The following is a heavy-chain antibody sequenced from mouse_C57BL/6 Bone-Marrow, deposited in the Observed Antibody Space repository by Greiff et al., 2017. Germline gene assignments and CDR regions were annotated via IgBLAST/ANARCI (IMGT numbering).Heavy chain of an antibody. Sequence: VQLVESGAELARPGASVKLSCKASGYTFTSYGISWVKQRTGQGLEWIGEIYPRSGNTYYNEKFKGKATLTADKSSSTAYMELRSLTSEDSAVYFCARRSTTVVAHFDYWGQGITLTVSS. CDR2: IYPRSGNT. J-gene: IGHJ2*01. CDR1: GYTFTSYG. V-gene: IGHV1-81*01. CDR3: ARRSTTVVAHFDY. D-gene: IGHD1-1*01.